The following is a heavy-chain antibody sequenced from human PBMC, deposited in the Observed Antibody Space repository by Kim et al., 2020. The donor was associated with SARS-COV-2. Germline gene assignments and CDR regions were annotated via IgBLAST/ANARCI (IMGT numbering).Heavy chain of an antibody. J-gene: IGHJ4*02. CDR3: AKVYSSSWQHFDY. Sequence: YADSVKGRFTISRDNSKNTLYLQMNSLRAEDTAVYYCAKVYSSSWQHFDYWGQGTLVTVSS. D-gene: IGHD6-13*01. V-gene: IGHV3-30*02.